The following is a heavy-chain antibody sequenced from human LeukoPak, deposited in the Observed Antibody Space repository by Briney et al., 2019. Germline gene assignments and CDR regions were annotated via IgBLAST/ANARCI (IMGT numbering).Heavy chain of an antibody. Sequence: SETLSLTCAVYGGSSSGYYWSWIRQPPGKGLEWIGEINHSGSTNYNPSLKSRVTISVDTSKNQFSLKLSSVTAADTAVYYCASEDIVATAIDYWGQGTLVTVSS. CDR1: GGSSSGYY. D-gene: IGHD5-12*01. CDR3: ASEDIVATAIDY. V-gene: IGHV4-34*01. CDR2: INHSGST. J-gene: IGHJ4*02.